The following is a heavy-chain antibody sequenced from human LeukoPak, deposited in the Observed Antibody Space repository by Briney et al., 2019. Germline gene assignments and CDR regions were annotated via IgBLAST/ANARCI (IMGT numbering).Heavy chain of an antibody. CDR1: GFTFSSYG. Sequence: PGRSLRLSCAASGFTFSSYGMHWVRQAPGKGLEWVAVISYDGSNQYYAVSVKGRFTISRDNSKNTLYLQMNSLRPDDTAVSFCAKGSHYYDSGGYYIEYWGQGTLVAVSS. V-gene: IGHV3-30*18. J-gene: IGHJ4*02. CDR2: ISYDGSNQ. D-gene: IGHD3-22*01. CDR3: AKGSHYYDSGGYYIEY.